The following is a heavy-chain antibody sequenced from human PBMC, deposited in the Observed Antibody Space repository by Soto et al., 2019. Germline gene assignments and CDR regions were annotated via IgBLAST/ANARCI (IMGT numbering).Heavy chain of an antibody. V-gene: IGHV3-21*01. CDR2: ISSSSSDI. D-gene: IGHD2-15*01. Sequence: EVQLVESGGGLVKPGGSLRLSCAASGITFSSYSMNWVRQAPGKGLEWVSSISSSSSDIYYADRVKGRFTISRDNAKNSLYLQMNRLRAEDTAVYYCASVGGYCGGGSCYPDYYGLDVWGQGTTVTVSS. J-gene: IGHJ6*02. CDR1: GITFSSYS. CDR3: ASVGGYCGGGSCYPDYYGLDV.